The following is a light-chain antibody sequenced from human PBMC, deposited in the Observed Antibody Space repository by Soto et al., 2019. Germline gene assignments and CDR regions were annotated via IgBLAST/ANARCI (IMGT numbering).Light chain of an antibody. Sequence: EIVLTQSPGTLSLSPGERATLSCRASQSVSSSYLAWYQQKPGQAPRLLIYGASSRATGIPDRFDGSGSGTDFTLTISRLEPEDFAVYFCQQYTGLPRTFGQGTKVDIK. V-gene: IGKV3-20*01. J-gene: IGKJ1*01. CDR1: QSVSSSY. CDR2: GAS. CDR3: QQYTGLPRT.